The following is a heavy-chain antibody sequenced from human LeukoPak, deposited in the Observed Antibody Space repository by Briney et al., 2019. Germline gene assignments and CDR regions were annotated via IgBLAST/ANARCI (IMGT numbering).Heavy chain of an antibody. Sequence: GGSLRLSCAASGFTFSSYWMHWVRQAPGKGLVWVSHINTDGSSTSYADSAKGRFTISRDNVKNTLYVQMNSLRAEDTAVYYCARDRIWGQGTLVTVSS. J-gene: IGHJ4*02. CDR1: GFTFSSYW. CDR2: INTDGSST. CDR3: ARDRI. V-gene: IGHV3-74*01.